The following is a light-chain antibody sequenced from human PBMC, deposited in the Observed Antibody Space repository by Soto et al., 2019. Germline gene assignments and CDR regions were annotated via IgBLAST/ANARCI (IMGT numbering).Light chain of an antibody. CDR2: GAS. CDR3: QQYNNWPRT. V-gene: IGKV3-15*01. J-gene: IGKJ1*01. CDR1: QSVGSN. Sequence: EIVLTQSPGTLSLSRGERATLYCSASQSVGSNYLAWYQQKPGQAPRLLIYGASTRATGIPARFSGSGSGTEFTLTITSLQSEDFAVYYCQQYNNWPRTFGQGTKVDI.